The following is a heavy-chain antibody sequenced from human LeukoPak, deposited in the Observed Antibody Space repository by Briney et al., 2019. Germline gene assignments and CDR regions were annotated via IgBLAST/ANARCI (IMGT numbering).Heavy chain of an antibody. J-gene: IGHJ4*02. CDR3: ARDRGALGATVPAIFAVNFFDS. CDR1: GLSINNGYF. D-gene: IGHD2-2*02. Sequence: SSETLSLTCTVSGLSINNGYFWGWIRQPPGKGLEWIASIHHSGTASYNPSLESRVTISVDTSNNQFSLRLSSVTAADPAVYYCARDRGALGATVPAIFAVNFFDSWGQGTLGTVSS. CDR2: IHHSGTA. V-gene: IGHV4-38-2*02.